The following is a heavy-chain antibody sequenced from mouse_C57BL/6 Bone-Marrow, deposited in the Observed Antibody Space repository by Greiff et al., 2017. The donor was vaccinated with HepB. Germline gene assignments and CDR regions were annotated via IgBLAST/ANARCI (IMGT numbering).Heavy chain of an antibody. CDR2: IDPNSGGT. V-gene: IGHV1-72*01. J-gene: IGHJ4*01. Sequence: VQLQQSGAELVKPGASVKLSCKASGYTFTSYWMHWVKQRPGRGIEWIGRIDPNSGGTKYNEKFKSKATLTVDKPSSTAYMQLSSLTSEDSAVYYCAPNLLPRGYYAMDYWGQGTSVTVSS. CDR3: APNLLPRGYYAMDY. D-gene: IGHD1-1*01. CDR1: GYTFTSYW.